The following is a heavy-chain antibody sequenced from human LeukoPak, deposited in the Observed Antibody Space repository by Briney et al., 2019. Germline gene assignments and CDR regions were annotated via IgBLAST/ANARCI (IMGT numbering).Heavy chain of an antibody. V-gene: IGHV4-4*02. J-gene: IGHJ4*02. CDR3: AGLVGRYSRGLCYYYFDY. Sequence: SGTLSLTCTVSGDSINSLDLWSWVRQPPGKGLEWIGEMYLSGTTHSNPSVKSRVTISIDKSKNQFFLNLSSVTAADPAVYYCAGLVGRYSRGLCYYYFDYWGQGTLVTVSS. CDR2: MYLSGTT. CDR1: GDSINSLDL. D-gene: IGHD1-26*01.